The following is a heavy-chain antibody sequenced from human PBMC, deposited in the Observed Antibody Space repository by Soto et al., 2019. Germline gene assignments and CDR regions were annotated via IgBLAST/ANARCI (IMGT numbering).Heavy chain of an antibody. Sequence: SVKVSCKASGGTFSSYASSWVRQAPGQGLEWMGGIIPIFGTANYAQKFQGRVTITADESTSTAYMELSSLRSEDTAVYYCARERVPAATYYYGMDVWGQWTTVTVSS. CDR1: GGTFSSYA. V-gene: IGHV1-69*13. J-gene: IGHJ6*02. D-gene: IGHD2-2*01. CDR2: IIPIFGTA. CDR3: ARERVPAATYYYGMDV.